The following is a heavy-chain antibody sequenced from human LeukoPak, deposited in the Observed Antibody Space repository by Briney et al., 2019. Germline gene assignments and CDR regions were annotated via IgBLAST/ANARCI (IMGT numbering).Heavy chain of an antibody. CDR1: GFTFSSYA. D-gene: IGHD1-14*01. CDR2: ISGSGGST. V-gene: IGHV3-23*01. J-gene: IGHJ6*02. CDR3: ARDTPLNTSPGQYYYGMDV. Sequence: GGSLRLSCAASGFTFSSYAMSWVRQAPGKGLEWVSAISGSGGSTYYADSVKGRFTISRDNSKNTLYLQMNSLRAEDTAVYYCARDTPLNTSPGQYYYGMDVWGQGTTVTVSS.